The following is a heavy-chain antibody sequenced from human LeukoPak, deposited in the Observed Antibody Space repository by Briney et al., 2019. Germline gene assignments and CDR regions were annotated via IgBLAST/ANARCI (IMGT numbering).Heavy chain of an antibody. D-gene: IGHD2-2*01. Sequence: GESLKISCKGSGYIFTTYWIGWVRQMPGEGLEWMGIIHPGDSDTRYSPSFQGQVTISADKSISTAYLQWSSLKASDTAMYYCARHIRSTSSGDYWGQGTLVTVSS. CDR3: ARHIRSTSSGDY. V-gene: IGHV5-51*01. CDR1: GYIFTTYW. CDR2: IHPGDSDT. J-gene: IGHJ4*02.